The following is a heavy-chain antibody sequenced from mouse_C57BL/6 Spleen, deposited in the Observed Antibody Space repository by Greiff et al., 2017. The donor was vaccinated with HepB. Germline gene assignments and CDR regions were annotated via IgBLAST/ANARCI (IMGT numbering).Heavy chain of an antibody. CDR2: IYPGDGDT. Sequence: QVQLKQSGAELVKPGASVKISCKASGYAFSSYWMNWVKQRPGKGLEWIGQIYPGDGDTNYNGKFKGKATLTADKSSSTAYMQLSSLTSEDSAVYFCARLYGNYGYLDVWGTGTTVTVSS. CDR3: ARLYGNYGYLDV. CDR1: GYAFSSYW. J-gene: IGHJ1*03. V-gene: IGHV1-80*01. D-gene: IGHD2-1*01.